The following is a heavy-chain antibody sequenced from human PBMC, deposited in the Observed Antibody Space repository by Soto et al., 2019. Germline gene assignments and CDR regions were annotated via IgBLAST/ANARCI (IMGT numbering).Heavy chain of an antibody. CDR1: GFKFSTYG. CDR2: ISYDGNNK. CDR3: AKGLVGYVFGVQDYYFGMDV. D-gene: IGHD1-26*01. Sequence: QVQLVESGGGVVQPGRSLRLSCGASGFKFSTYGMHWVRQAPGKGLEWVAVISYDGNNKDYADSVKGRFTISRDNSKNTSYLQMSSLRAEDTAVYYGAKGLVGYVFGVQDYYFGMDVWGQGTTVAVSS. V-gene: IGHV3-30*18. J-gene: IGHJ6*02.